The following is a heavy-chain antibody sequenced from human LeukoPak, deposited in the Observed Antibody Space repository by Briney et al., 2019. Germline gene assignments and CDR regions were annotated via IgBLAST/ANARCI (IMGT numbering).Heavy chain of an antibody. D-gene: IGHD2-15*01. CDR3: AREGVAASVDY. CDR1: GFTFSSYA. J-gene: IGHJ4*02. Sequence: GGSLRLSCAASGFTFSSYAMHWVRQAPGKGLEYVSAICSNGGCTYYANSVKGRSTISRDNSKNTLYLQMGSLRAEDMAVYYCAREGVAASVDYWGQGTLVTVSS. V-gene: IGHV3-64*01. CDR2: ICSNGGCT.